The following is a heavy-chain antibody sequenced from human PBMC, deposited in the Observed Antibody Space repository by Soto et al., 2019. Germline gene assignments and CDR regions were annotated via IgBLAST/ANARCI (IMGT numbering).Heavy chain of an antibody. Sequence: LGESLKISCKGSGYSFTSYWISWVRQMPGKGLEWMGRIDPSDSYTNYSPSFQGHVTISADKSISTAYLQWSSLKASDTAMYYCASGGVPAAIGGGYYYGMDVRGQGTTVTVSS. V-gene: IGHV5-10-1*01. CDR3: ASGGVPAAIGGGYYYGMDV. CDR1: GYSFTSYW. CDR2: IDPSDSYT. J-gene: IGHJ6*02. D-gene: IGHD2-2*01.